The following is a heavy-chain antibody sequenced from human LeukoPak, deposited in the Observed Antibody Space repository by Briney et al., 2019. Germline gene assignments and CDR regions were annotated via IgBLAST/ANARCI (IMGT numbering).Heavy chain of an antibody. J-gene: IGHJ5*02. CDR3: AREVAVAGKRWFDP. D-gene: IGHD6-19*01. CDR2: IYSGGST. Sequence: GGSLRLSCAASGFTVSSNYMSWVRQAPGKGLEWASVIYSGGSTYYADSVKGRFTISRDNSKNTLYLQMNSLRAEDTAVYYCAREVAVAGKRWFDPWGQGTLVTVSS. V-gene: IGHV3-66*02. CDR1: GFTVSSNY.